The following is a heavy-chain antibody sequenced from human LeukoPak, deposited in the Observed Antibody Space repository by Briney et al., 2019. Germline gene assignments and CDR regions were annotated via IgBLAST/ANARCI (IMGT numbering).Heavy chain of an antibody. CDR1: GGSISSGGYH. J-gene: IGHJ4*02. V-gene: IGHV4-31*03. Sequence: SETLSLTCTVSGGSISSGGYHWSWIRQHPGKGLEWIGYIYYSGSTYYNPSLKSRVTISVDTSKNQFSLKLSSVTAADTAVYYCARAELGIFDYWGQGTLVTVSS. CDR3: ARAELGIFDY. D-gene: IGHD7-27*01. CDR2: IYYSGST.